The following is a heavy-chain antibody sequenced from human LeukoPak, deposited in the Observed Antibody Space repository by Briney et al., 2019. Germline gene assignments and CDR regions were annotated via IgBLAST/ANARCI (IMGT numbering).Heavy chain of an antibody. V-gene: IGHV1-69*05. CDR1: GGTFSSYA. CDR3: ARGDSGDYGAFDI. Sequence: GASVKVSCKASGGTFSSYAISWVRQAPGQGLEWMGRIIPIFGTANYAQKFQGRVTITTDESMSTAYMELSSLRSGDTAVYYCARGDSGDYGAFDIWGQGTMVTVSS. D-gene: IGHD4-17*01. J-gene: IGHJ3*02. CDR2: IIPIFGTA.